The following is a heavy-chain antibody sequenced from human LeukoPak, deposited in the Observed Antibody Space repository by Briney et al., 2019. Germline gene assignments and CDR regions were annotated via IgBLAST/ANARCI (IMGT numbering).Heavy chain of an antibody. V-gene: IGHV3-30-3*01. CDR2: ISYDGSNK. J-gene: IGHJ4*02. CDR1: GFTFSSYA. D-gene: IGHD3-3*01. CDR3: ARECSTYYDFWSAHPRAFDY. Sequence: GGSLRLSCAASGFTFSSYAMHWVRQAPGKGLEWVAVISYDGSNKYYADSVKGRFTISRDNSKNTLYLQMNSLRADDTAVYYCARECSTYYDFWSAHPRAFDYWGQGTLVTVSS.